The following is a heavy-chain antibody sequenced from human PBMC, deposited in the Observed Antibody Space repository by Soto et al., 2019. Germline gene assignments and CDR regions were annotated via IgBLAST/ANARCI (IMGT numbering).Heavy chain of an antibody. CDR3: TTGRVVPAAMREDYYYYYGMDV. CDR2: IKSKTDGGTT. CDR1: GFTFSNAW. D-gene: IGHD2-2*01. J-gene: IGHJ6*02. Sequence: PGGSLRLSCAASGFTFSNAWMNWVRQAPGKGLEWVGRIKSKTDGGTTDYAAPVKGRFTISRDDSKNTLYLQMNSLKTEDTAVYYCTTGRVVPAAMREDYYYYYGMDVWGQGTTVTGSS. V-gene: IGHV3-15*07.